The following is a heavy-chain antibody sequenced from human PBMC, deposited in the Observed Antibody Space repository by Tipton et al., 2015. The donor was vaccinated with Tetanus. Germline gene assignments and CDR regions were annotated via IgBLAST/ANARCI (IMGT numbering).Heavy chain of an antibody. Sequence: QLVQSGGEVKKPGESLKISCKGSGYIFNNYWTGWVRQKPGKGLEWMGIIYPGDSDTRYSPSFQGRVTISVDKSINTAYLQWSSLKASDTSMFYCARAHCTDGVCNFDFWGQGALVTVAS. CDR3: ARAHCTDGVCNFDF. CDR2: IYPGDSDT. J-gene: IGHJ4*02. CDR1: GYIFNNYW. D-gene: IGHD2-8*01. V-gene: IGHV5-51*01.